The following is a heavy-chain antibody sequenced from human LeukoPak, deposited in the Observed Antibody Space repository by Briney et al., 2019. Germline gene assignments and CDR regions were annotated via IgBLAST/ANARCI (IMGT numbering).Heavy chain of an antibody. Sequence: PSETLSLTCAVYGGSFSGYYWSWIRQPPGKGLEWIGEINHSGSTNYNPSLKSRVTISVDTSKNQFSLQLSSVTAADTAVYYCARVYSNYIDYWGQGTLVTVSS. CDR2: INHSGST. V-gene: IGHV4-34*01. CDR3: ARVYSNYIDY. CDR1: GGSFSGYY. D-gene: IGHD4-4*01. J-gene: IGHJ4*02.